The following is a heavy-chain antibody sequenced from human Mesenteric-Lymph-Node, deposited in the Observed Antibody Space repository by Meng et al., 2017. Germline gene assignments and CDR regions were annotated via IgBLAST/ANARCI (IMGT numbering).Heavy chain of an antibody. CDR2: IQQNGREE. J-gene: IGHJ6*02. CDR1: GFPFSDYW. D-gene: IGHD5-18*01. Sequence: GESLKISCEASGFPFSDYWMTWVRQAPGKGLEWVANIQQNGREEYYVDSVKGRFTISRDNAQNSVYLQMNSLRAEDTAVYYCARGRGRGYSNYYYGMDVWGQGTTVTVSS. CDR3: ARGRGRGYSNYYYGMDV. V-gene: IGHV3-7*01.